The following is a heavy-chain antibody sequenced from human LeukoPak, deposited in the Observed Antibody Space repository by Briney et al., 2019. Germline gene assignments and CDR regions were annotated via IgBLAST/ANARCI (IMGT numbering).Heavy chain of an antibody. CDR1: GFAFSNYA. D-gene: IGHD5-12*01. J-gene: IGHJ4*02. CDR2: ISYDGTNM. Sequence: GGSLRLSCAASGFAFSNYAMNWVRQAPGKGLEWVAVISYDGTNMFYADSVKGRFTISRDNSKNSLSLQMNSLRAGDTAVYYCARGRHLIGSFDYWGQGTLVTVSS. V-gene: IGHV3-30*04. CDR3: ARGRHLIGSFDY.